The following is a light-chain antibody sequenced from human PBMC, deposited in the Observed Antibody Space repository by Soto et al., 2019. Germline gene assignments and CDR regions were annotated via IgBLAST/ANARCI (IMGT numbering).Light chain of an antibody. Sequence: DIQMTQSPSTLSASVGDSVTITCRASQSISTWLAWYQQKPGKAPKLLIFDASTLQSGVPSRFSGSGSGIEFTLTISSLQSDDFATYYCQQYNSFSGTFGQGTKLEIK. CDR3: QQYNSFSGT. CDR1: QSISTW. CDR2: DAS. V-gene: IGKV1-5*01. J-gene: IGKJ2*02.